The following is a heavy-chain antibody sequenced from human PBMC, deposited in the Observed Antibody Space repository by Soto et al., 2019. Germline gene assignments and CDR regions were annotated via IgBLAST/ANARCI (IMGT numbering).Heavy chain of an antibody. J-gene: IGHJ4*02. CDR2: ISSSGSSI. CDR1: GFTFTTYS. D-gene: IGHD3-10*01. CDR3: ASYGSGSYAFSY. V-gene: IGHV3-48*01. Sequence: EVQLVESGGGLVQPGGSLRLSCAASGFTFTTYSMNWVRQAPGKGLEWVSYISSSGSSIYYADSVKGRFTLSRDNAKNSLYLQMNSLRAEDTAVYYCASYGSGSYAFSYWGQGTLVTVSS.